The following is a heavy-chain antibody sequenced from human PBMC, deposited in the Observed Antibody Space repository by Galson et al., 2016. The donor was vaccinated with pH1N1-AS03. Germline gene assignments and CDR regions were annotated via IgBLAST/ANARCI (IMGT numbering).Heavy chain of an antibody. CDR1: GYLFTNYW. J-gene: IGHJ4*02. Sequence: QSGAEVKQPGDSLRISCKTSGYLFTNYWIGWVRQMPGTGLEWMGIFYPSASDARYSPSFQGQVAFSADKSTATAYLQWSTLKAADTAIYYCARHASPTILSDHFYYWGRGTLVTVSS. D-gene: IGHD2-2*01. CDR3: ARHASPTILSDHFYY. CDR2: FYPSASDA. V-gene: IGHV5-51*01.